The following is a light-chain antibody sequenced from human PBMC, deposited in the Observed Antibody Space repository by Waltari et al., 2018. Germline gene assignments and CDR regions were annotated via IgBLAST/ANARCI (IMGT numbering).Light chain of an antibody. V-gene: IGLV1-44*01. CDR2: NDY. Sequence: QSLLSQPPSASGTPGQWVTISCFGSNSNIGRNVVSWYQQLPRTAPTLLIYNDYQRPPGAPARFAASKSGTSASLAIGGIQSEDETDYYCASWDDSLKAWVFGGGTKLTVL. J-gene: IGLJ3*02. CDR1: NSNIGRNV. CDR3: ASWDDSLKAWV.